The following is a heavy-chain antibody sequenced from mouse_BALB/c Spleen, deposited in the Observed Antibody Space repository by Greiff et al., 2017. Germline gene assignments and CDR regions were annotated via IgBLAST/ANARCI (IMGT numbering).Heavy chain of an antibody. CDR1: GFNIKDTY. V-gene: IGHV14-3*02. CDR2: IDPANGNT. CDR3: AFYGNYYAMDY. D-gene: IGHD2-1*01. J-gene: IGHJ4*01. Sequence: EVKLQQSGAELVKPGASVKLSCTASGFNIKDTYMHWVKQRPEQGLEWIGRIDPANGNTKYDPKFQGKATITADTSSNTAYLQLSSLTSEDTAVYYCAFYGNYYAMDYWGQGTSVTVSS.